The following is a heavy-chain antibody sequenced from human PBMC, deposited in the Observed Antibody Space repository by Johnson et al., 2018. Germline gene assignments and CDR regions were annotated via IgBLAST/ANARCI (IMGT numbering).Heavy chain of an antibody. CDR1: GFTFSNYW. CDR3: AGGLKVGSTSYFHYGMDV. CDR2: IKQNGSEK. D-gene: IGHD1-26*01. Sequence: VQLVESGGGLVQPGGSLRLSCVASGFTFSNYWMTWVRQPPGRGLEWVANIKQNGSEKYYVDSVKGRFTSSRENAKNSLILQMNSLRADDAGVYFCAGGLKVGSTSYFHYGMDVWGQGTTVTVSS. J-gene: IGHJ6*02. V-gene: IGHV3-7*03.